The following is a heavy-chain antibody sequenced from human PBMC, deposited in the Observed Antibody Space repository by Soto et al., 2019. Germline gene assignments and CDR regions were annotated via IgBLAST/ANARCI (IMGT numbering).Heavy chain of an antibody. Sequence: GGSLRLSCAASGFTFSSYGMHWVRQAPGKGLEWVAVISYDGSNKYYADSVKGRFTISRDNSKNTLYLQMNSLRAEDTAVYYCAKDPPSSYGSGSYYTYYYYYYMDVWGKGTTVTVS. CDR3: AKDPPSSYGSGSYYTYYYYYYMDV. CDR2: ISYDGSNK. V-gene: IGHV3-30*18. J-gene: IGHJ6*03. D-gene: IGHD3-10*01. CDR1: GFTFSSYG.